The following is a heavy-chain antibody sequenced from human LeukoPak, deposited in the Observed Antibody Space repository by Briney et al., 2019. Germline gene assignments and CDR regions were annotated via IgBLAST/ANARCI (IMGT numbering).Heavy chain of an antibody. J-gene: IGHJ4*02. CDR1: GYTFTTYY. CDR3: ASLGSGSSPIIDFDY. D-gene: IGHD3-10*01. V-gene: IGHV1-46*01. CDR2: IDPSDGGT. Sequence: GASVKVSCKASGYTFTTYYMHWVRQAPGQGLEWMGIIDPSDGGTTYAQKFQGRVTMTRDTSTSTVYMELSSLRSEDTAVYYWASLGSGSSPIIDFDYWGQGTLVTVSS.